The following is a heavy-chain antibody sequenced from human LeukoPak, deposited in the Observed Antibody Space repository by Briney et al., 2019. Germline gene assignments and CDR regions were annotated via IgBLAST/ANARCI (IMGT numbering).Heavy chain of an antibody. J-gene: IGHJ5*02. CDR3: AKDRNIVVVVAAMGPLDP. CDR2: INSDGSNT. D-gene: IGHD2-15*01. CDR1: GFIFSSYW. Sequence: GGSLRLSCTTSGFIFSSYWMHWVRQAPGKGLVWVSRINSDGSNTNYADSVKGRFNISRDNYKNTLYLQMKSLSAEDTAVYYCAKDRNIVVVVAAMGPLDPWGQGTLVTVSS. V-gene: IGHV3-74*01.